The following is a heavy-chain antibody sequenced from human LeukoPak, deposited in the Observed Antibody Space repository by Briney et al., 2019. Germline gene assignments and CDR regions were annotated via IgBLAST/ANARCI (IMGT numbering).Heavy chain of an antibody. V-gene: IGHV4-59*01. CDR1: GGSTSSYY. Sequence: SETLSLTCTVSGGSTSSYYWSWIRQPPGKGLEWIGYIYDSGSTNYNPSLKSRVTISVDTSKNQFSLKLSSVTAADTAVYYCASSSGIRHLGYWGQGTLVTVSS. CDR2: IYDSGST. CDR3: ASSSGIRHLGY. J-gene: IGHJ4*02. D-gene: IGHD3-10*01.